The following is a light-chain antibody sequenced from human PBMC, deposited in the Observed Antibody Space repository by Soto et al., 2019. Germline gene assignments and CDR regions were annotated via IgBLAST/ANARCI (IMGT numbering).Light chain of an antibody. Sequence: EIVMTQSPATLSVSPGERVTLSCRASQSVSSRLAWYHQKPGQSPRLLIYDASNRATGIPARFSGSGSGTDFTLTISSLEPEDFAVYYSQQRSNWPTFGQGTRLEIK. CDR1: QSVSSR. J-gene: IGKJ5*01. CDR2: DAS. CDR3: QQRSNWPT. V-gene: IGKV3-11*01.